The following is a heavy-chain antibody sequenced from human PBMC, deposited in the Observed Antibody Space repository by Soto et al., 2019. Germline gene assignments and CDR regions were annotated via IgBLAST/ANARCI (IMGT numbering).Heavy chain of an antibody. V-gene: IGHV3-15*01. Sequence: PGGSLRLSCTASGFTFSNAWMSWVRQAPGKGLEWAGRIKSKTDGGTTDYAAPVKGRFTISRDDSKNTLYLQMNSLKTEDTAVYYCTTRYYYDSSGYYQGYFQHWGQGTLVTVSS. CDR1: GFTFSNAW. CDR2: IKSKTDGGTT. CDR3: TTRYYYDSSGYYQGYFQH. J-gene: IGHJ1*01. D-gene: IGHD3-22*01.